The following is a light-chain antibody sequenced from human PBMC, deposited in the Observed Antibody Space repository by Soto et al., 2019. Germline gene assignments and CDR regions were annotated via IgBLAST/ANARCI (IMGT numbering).Light chain of an antibody. Sequence: EIVLTQSPATLSLSPGERATLSCRASLSVTTYLAWYQQKAGQAPRLLIYDSSNRATGVSPRFSGSGSGTDFTLTISSLEPEDSAVYYCQQRSNWPRTFGQGTKVDIK. CDR1: LSVTTY. CDR3: QQRSNWPRT. J-gene: IGKJ1*01. V-gene: IGKV3-11*01. CDR2: DSS.